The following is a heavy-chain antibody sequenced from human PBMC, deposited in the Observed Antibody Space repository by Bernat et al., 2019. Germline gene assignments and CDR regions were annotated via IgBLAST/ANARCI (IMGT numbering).Heavy chain of an antibody. Sequence: QLQLQESGPGLVKPSETLSLTCTVSGGSISSSNYFWGWIRQPPGKGLEGIGSIYYSGSTYYNPSLKSRVTISVDTSKNQFSLKLSSVTAADTAVYYCATDEWEPFDYWGQGTLVTVSS. CDR1: GGSISSSNYF. CDR3: ATDEWEPFDY. CDR2: IYYSGST. D-gene: IGHD1-14*01. J-gene: IGHJ4*02. V-gene: IGHV4-39*01.